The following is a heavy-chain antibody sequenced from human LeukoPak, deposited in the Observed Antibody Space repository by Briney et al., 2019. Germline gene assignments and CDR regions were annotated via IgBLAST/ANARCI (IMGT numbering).Heavy chain of an antibody. CDR3: AGSGWPVYLDY. CDR2: IQQEGRER. V-gene: IGHV3-7*03. J-gene: IGHJ4*02. CDR1: GFPFTMFL. Sequence: SGGSLRLSCAASGFPFTMFLGSWVRHAPGEGLQGVANIQQEGRERHYVDSLKRRFTISRDNPKNSLYLQMNSLRAEETGVYYCAGSGWPVYLDYSGQGALLSVSS. D-gene: IGHD6-19*01.